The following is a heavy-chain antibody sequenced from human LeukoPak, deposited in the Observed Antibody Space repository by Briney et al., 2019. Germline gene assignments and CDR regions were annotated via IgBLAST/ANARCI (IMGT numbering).Heavy chain of an antibody. CDR3: ARGGGLEFDY. Sequence: SETLSLTCAVYGGSFSGYYWSWIRQPPGEGLEWIGEINHSGSTNYNPSLKSRVTISVDTSKNQLSLKLSSVTAADTAVYYCARGGGLEFDYWGQGTLVTVSS. J-gene: IGHJ4*02. CDR1: GGSFSGYY. CDR2: INHSGST. D-gene: IGHD3-16*01. V-gene: IGHV4-34*01.